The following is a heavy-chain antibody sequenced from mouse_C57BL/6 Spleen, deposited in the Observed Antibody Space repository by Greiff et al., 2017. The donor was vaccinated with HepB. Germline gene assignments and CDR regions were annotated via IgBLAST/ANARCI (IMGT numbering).Heavy chain of an antibody. CDR1: GYTFTSYD. D-gene: IGHD2-4*01. Sequence: VQLVESGPELVKPGASVKLSCKASGYTFTSYDINWVKQRPGQGLEWIGWIYPRDGSTKYNEKFKGKATLTVDTSSSTAYMELHSLTSEDSAVYFCAKGDYGGYWGQGTTLTVSS. V-gene: IGHV1-85*01. J-gene: IGHJ2*01. CDR2: IYPRDGST. CDR3: AKGDYGGY.